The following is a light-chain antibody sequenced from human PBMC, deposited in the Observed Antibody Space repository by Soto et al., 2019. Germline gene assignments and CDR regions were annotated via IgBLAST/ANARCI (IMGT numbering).Light chain of an antibody. CDR1: QSISTY. CDR3: QQSYTVPTWT. Sequence: DIQMTQSPSSLSASVGDRDTITCRASQSISTYLSWYQQKPGKAPSLLIYAASTLQSGVPSRFSGSGSGTDFTLTISSLQPEDFATYYCQQSYTVPTWTFGQGTKVEIK. CDR2: AAS. J-gene: IGKJ1*01. V-gene: IGKV1-39*01.